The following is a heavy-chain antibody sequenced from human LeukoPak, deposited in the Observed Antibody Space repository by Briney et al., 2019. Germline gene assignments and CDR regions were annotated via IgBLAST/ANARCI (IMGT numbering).Heavy chain of an antibody. V-gene: IGHV4-39*07. Sequence: PSETLSLTCTVSGGSISSYSYYWGWIRQAPGKGLEWIVSIYNSGSTYYNPSLKSRVTISVDMSKNQFSLKMSSVTAADTAVYYCARAYSSGWYWNWFDPGGQGTLVTVSS. CDR3: ARAYSSGWYWNWFDP. CDR1: GGSISSYSYY. J-gene: IGHJ5*02. D-gene: IGHD6-13*01. CDR2: IYNSGST.